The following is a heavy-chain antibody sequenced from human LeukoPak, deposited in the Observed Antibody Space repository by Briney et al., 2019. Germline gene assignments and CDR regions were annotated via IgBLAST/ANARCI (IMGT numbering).Heavy chain of an antibody. CDR3: ARDGGAVAVTLIDY. Sequence: GGSLRLSCAASGFTFSSYSMNWVRQAPGKGLQWVSSISSSSSYIYYADSVKGRFTISRDNAKNSLYLQMNSLRAEDTAVYYCARDGGAVAVTLIDYWGQGTLVTVSS. CDR1: GFTFSSYS. J-gene: IGHJ4*02. D-gene: IGHD6-19*01. V-gene: IGHV3-21*01. CDR2: ISSSSSYI.